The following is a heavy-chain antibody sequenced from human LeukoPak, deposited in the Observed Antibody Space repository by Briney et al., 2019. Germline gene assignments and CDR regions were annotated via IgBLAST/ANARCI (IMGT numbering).Heavy chain of an antibody. J-gene: IGHJ4*02. CDR1: GYTFTGYY. D-gene: IGHD5-18*01. CDR3: ARVGRIQLPVGY. Sequence: VASVKVSCKASGYTFTGYYMHWVRQAPGQGLEWMGWMNPNSGNTGYAQKFQGRVTMTRNTSISTAYMELSSLRSEDTAVYYCARVGRIQLPVGYWGQGTLVTVSS. CDR2: MNPNSGNT. V-gene: IGHV1-8*02.